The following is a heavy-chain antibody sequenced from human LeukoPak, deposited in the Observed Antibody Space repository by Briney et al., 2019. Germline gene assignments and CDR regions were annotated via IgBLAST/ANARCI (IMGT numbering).Heavy chain of an antibody. D-gene: IGHD3-10*01. J-gene: IGHJ3*02. CDR3: AREAQYYYGSGSYYEDAFDI. Sequence: SETLSLTCTVSGGSISSYYWSWIRQPPGKGLEWIGYIYYSGSTNYNPSLKSRVTISVDTSKNQFSLKLSSVTAADTAVYYCAREAQYYYGSGSYYEDAFDIWGQGTMVTVSS. CDR1: GGSISSYY. CDR2: IYYSGST. V-gene: IGHV4-59*01.